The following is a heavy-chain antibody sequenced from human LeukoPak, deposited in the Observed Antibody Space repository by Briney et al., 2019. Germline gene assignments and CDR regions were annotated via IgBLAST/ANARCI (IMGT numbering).Heavy chain of an antibody. CDR3: VRDAHRGGDYDY. Sequence: GGSLRLSCAASGFTFNSYTMNWVRQAPGKGLEWVANIHPDGSEHYYGDSVRGRFTFSRDNAKNSVYLQLNSLKAEDTAVYYCVRDAHRGGDYDYWGQGTLVTVSS. V-gene: IGHV3-7*01. J-gene: IGHJ4*02. CDR1: GFTFNSYT. CDR2: IHPDGSEH. D-gene: IGHD3-16*01.